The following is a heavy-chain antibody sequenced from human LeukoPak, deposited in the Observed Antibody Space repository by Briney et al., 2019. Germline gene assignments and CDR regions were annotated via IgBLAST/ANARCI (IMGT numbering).Heavy chain of an antibody. V-gene: IGHV4-34*01. CDR1: GGSFSGYY. J-gene: IGHJ4*02. CDR2: INHSGST. Sequence: SETLSLTCAVYGGSFSGYYWSWIRQPPGKGLEWIGEINHSGSTNYNPSLKSRVTISVDTSKNQFSLKLSSVTAADTAVYYCARSPYYDFWSGTYFDYWGQGTLVTVFS. CDR3: ARSPYYDFWSGTYFDY. D-gene: IGHD3-3*01.